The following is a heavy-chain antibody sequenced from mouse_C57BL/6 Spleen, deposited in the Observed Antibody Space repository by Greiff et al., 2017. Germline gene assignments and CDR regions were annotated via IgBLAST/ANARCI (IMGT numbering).Heavy chain of an antibody. CDR2: IYPGDGDT. CDR3: ARWAYYGSSYYFDY. Sequence: VQLQESGAELVKPGASVKISCKASGYAFSSSWMNWVKQRPGKGLEWIGQIYPGDGDTNYNGKFKGKATLTADKSSSTAYMQLSSLTSEDSAVYFCARWAYYGSSYYFDYWGQGTTLTVSS. D-gene: IGHD1-1*01. CDR1: GYAFSSSW. J-gene: IGHJ2*01. V-gene: IGHV1-80*01.